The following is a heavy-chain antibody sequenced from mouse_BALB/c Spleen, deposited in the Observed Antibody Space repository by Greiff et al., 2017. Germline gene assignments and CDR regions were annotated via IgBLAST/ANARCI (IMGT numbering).Heavy chain of an antibody. D-gene: IGHD1-1*01. CDR1: GYTFTSYT. CDR2: INPSSGYT. Sequence: VQLKESGAELARPGASVKMSCKASGYTFTSYTMHWVKQRPGQGLEWIGYINPSSGYTNYNQKFKDKATLTADKSSSTAYMQLSSLTSEDSAVYYCARGPYYYGSSYYFDYWGQGTTLTVSS. CDR3: ARGPYYYGSSYYFDY. J-gene: IGHJ2*01. V-gene: IGHV1-4*01.